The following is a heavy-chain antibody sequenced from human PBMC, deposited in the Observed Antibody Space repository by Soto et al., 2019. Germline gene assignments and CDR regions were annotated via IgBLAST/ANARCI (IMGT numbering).Heavy chain of an antibody. CDR2: IYYSGST. V-gene: IGHV4-30-4*01. Sequence: SETLSLTCTVSGGSISSGDYYWSWIRQPPGKGLEWIGYIYYSGSTYYNPSLKSRVKISVDTSKNQFSLKLSSVTAADTAVYYCARDLSRGSAIDYWGQGTLVTVSS. CDR1: GGSISSGDYY. CDR3: ARDLSRGSAIDY. D-gene: IGHD2-2*01. J-gene: IGHJ4*02.